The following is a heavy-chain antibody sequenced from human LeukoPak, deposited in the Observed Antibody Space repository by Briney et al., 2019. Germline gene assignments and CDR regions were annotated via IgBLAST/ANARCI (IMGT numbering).Heavy chain of an antibody. CDR1: GGTFSSYA. CDR2: INPSGGST. J-gene: IGHJ5*02. D-gene: IGHD6-13*01. CDR3: AREDRVSSWYWGWFDP. Sequence: GASVKVSCKASGGTFSSYAISWVRQAPGQGLEWLGIINPSGGSTSYAQKFQGRVTMTRDTSTSTVYMELSSLRSEDTAVYYCAREDRVSSWYWGWFDPWGQGTLVTVSS. V-gene: IGHV1-46*01.